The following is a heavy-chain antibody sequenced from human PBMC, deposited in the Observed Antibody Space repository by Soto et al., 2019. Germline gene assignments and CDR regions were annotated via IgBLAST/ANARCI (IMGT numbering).Heavy chain of an antibody. CDR3: TRLLLAEDYYYFYDKDD. CDR2: IRTKAYSYAT. V-gene: IGHV3-73*01. J-gene: IGHJ6*02. Sequence: PGESLKISCAASGFTFSGSAMHWVRQASGKGLEWVGRIRTKAYSYATAYAASVKGRFTISRDDSKNTAYLQMNSLKTEDTAVYYCTRLLLAEDYYYFYDKDDWGQGTTVTVSS. CDR1: GFTFSGSA. D-gene: IGHD1-26*01.